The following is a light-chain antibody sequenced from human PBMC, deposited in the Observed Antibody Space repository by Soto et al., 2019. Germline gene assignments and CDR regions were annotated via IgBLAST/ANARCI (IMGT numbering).Light chain of an antibody. J-gene: IGLJ1*01. Sequence: QSALTQPRSVSGSPGQSVTLSCTGTSSDVGGYNYVSWYQQQPGKAPKVMIYDVSEPPSGVPDRFSGSKSGNTASLTISGLQAEDEADYYCCSYAGSQRYVLGTGTKLTVL. CDR1: SSDVGGYNY. V-gene: IGLV2-11*01. CDR2: DVS. CDR3: CSYAGSQRYV.